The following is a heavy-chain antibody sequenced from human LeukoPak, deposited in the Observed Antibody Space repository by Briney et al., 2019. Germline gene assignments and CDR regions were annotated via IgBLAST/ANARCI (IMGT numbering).Heavy chain of an antibody. D-gene: IGHD5-18*01. CDR2: LYSGGNT. J-gene: IGHJ4*02. Sequence: GGSLRLSCAASGFTVSSNYMSWVRQTPGKGLAWVSVLYSGGNTYYADSVKGRFTISRDNSKNMLFLQMNSLRAEDTAVYYCSRVGRGDTYGYVDYWGQGTLVTVSS. V-gene: IGHV3-66*01. CDR1: GFTVSSNY. CDR3: SRVGRGDTYGYVDY.